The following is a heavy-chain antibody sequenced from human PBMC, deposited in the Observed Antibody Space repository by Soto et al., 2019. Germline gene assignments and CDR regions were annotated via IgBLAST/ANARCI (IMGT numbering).Heavy chain of an antibody. V-gene: IGHV3-33*01. CDR3: AREVAAAGPFDY. Sequence: GGSLRLSCAASGFTFSSYGMHWVRQAPGKGLEWVAVIWYDGSNKYYADSVKGRFTISRDNSKNTLYLQMNSLRAEDTAVYYCAREVAAAGPFDYWGQGTLVTVSS. D-gene: IGHD6-13*01. CDR2: IWYDGSNK. J-gene: IGHJ4*02. CDR1: GFTFSSYG.